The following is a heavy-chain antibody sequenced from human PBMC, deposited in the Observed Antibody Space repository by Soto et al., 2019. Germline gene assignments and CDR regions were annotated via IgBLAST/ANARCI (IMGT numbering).Heavy chain of an antibody. Sequence: SETLSLTCTVSGGSISSGDYYWSWIRQPPGKGLEWIGYIYYSGSTYYNPSLKSRVTISVDTSKNQFSLKLSSVTAVDTAVYYCARPSGFGSRGAFDIWGQGTMVTVSS. CDR3: ARPSGFGSRGAFDI. D-gene: IGHD3-10*01. CDR1: GGSISSGDYY. V-gene: IGHV4-30-4*01. CDR2: IYYSGST. J-gene: IGHJ3*02.